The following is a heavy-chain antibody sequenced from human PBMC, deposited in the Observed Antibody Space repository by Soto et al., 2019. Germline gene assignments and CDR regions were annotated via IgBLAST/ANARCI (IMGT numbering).Heavy chain of an antibody. J-gene: IGHJ6*03. V-gene: IGHV3-49*03. CDR1: GFTFGDNG. CDR2: IRSKAHGGTT. CDR3: TRVGYSTSYGYFYMDV. Sequence: PGGSLSLSCTTSGFTFGDNGMNWFRQAPGKGLEWVSFIRSKAHGGTTEYAASVKGRFTISRDDSKSIAYLQMNNLKTEDTAVYYCTRVGYSTSYGYFYMDVWGKGTTVTVSS. D-gene: IGHD6-6*01.